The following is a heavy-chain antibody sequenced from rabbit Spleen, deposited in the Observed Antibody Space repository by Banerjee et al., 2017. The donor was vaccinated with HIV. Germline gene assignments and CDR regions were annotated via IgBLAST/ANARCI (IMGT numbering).Heavy chain of an antibody. V-gene: IGHV1S45*01. Sequence: QEQLVESGGGLVQPEGSLTLTCKASGVSFSSDYDMCWVRLAPGKGLEWIGCIYTGNRKTYYAGWAKGRFTISKASSTTVTLQMTSLTAADTATYFCARDSGSNPYIDVYFNLWGQGTLVTVS. CDR1: GVSFSSDYD. CDR2: IYTGNRKT. CDR3: ARDSGSNPYIDVYFNL. J-gene: IGHJ4*01. D-gene: IGHD4-2*01.